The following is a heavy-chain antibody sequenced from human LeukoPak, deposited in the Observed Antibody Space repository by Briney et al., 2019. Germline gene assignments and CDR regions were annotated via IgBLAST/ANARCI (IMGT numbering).Heavy chain of an antibody. V-gene: IGHV1-69*05. CDR2: IIPSFGTA. Sequence: ASVKVSCKASGGTFSSYAISWVRQAPGQGLEWMGGIIPSFGTANYAQKFQGRVTITTDESTRTAYMELSSLRSEDAAVYYCARGPRVGIAVAEGWFDPWGQGTLVTVPS. J-gene: IGHJ5*02. CDR1: GGTFSSYA. D-gene: IGHD6-19*01. CDR3: ARGPRVGIAVAEGWFDP.